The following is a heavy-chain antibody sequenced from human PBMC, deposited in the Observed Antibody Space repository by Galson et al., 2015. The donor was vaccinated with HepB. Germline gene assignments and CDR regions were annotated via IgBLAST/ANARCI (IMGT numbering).Heavy chain of an antibody. CDR3: ARQRCSSTSCLGGWFDP. V-gene: IGHV5-51*01. CDR1: GYSFTSYW. D-gene: IGHD2-2*01. CDR2: IYPGDSDT. J-gene: IGHJ5*02. Sequence: QSGAEVKKPGESLKISCKGSGYSFTSYWIGWVRQMPGKGLEWMGIIYPGDSDTRYSPSFQGQVTISADKSISTAYLQWSSLKASDTAMYYCARQRCSSTSCLGGWFDPWGQGTLVTVSS.